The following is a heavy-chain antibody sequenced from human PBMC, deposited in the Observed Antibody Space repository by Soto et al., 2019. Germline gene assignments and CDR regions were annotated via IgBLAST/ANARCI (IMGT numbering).Heavy chain of an antibody. D-gene: IGHD5-18*01. CDR1: GGSFSGYY. CDR3: ARDPGYSYGYRPGYYYYGMDV. CDR2: INHSGST. J-gene: IGHJ6*02. V-gene: IGHV4-34*01. Sequence: SETLSLTCAVYGGSFSGYYWSWIRQPPGKGLEWIGEINHSGSTNYNPSLKSRVTISVDTSKNQFSLKLSSVTAADTAVYYCARDPGYSYGYRPGYYYYGMDVWGQGTTVTVSS.